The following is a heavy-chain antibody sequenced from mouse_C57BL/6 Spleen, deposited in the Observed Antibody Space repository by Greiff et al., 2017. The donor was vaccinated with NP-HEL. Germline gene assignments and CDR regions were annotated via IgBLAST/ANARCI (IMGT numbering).Heavy chain of an antibody. J-gene: IGHJ2*01. CDR1: GYTFTSYW. D-gene: IGHD2-2*01. Sequence: QVQLQQPGAELVRPGTSVKLSCKASGYTFTSYWMHWVKQRPGQGLEWIGVIDPSDSYTNYNQKFKGKATLTVDTSSSTAYMQLSSLTSEDSAVYYCAPLYGYDVDYFDYWGQGTTLTVSS. V-gene: IGHV1-59*01. CDR2: IDPSDSYT. CDR3: APLYGYDVDYFDY.